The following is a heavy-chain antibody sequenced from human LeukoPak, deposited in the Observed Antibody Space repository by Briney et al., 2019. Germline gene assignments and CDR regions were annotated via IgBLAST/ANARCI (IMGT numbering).Heavy chain of an antibody. CDR1: GFTFSSYA. D-gene: IGHD6-13*01. V-gene: IGHV3-23*01. CDR3: AKSFGPVIAAAGTGAD. Sequence: GGSLRLSCAASGFTFSSYAMSWVRQAPGKGLEWVSAISGIGGSTYYADSVKGRFTISRDNSKNTLYVQMNSLRAEDTAIYYCAKSFGPVIAAAGTGADWGQGTLVTVSS. CDR2: ISGIGGST. J-gene: IGHJ4*02.